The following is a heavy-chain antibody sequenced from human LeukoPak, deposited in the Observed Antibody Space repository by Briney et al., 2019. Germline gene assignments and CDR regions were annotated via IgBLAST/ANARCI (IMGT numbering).Heavy chain of an antibody. J-gene: IGHJ4*02. CDR2: IYSGGST. V-gene: IGHV3-53*01. CDR1: GFTVSSNY. CDR3: ARALAVASYFDY. Sequence: GGSLRLSCTASGFTVSSNYMSWVRQAPGKGLEWVSVIYSGGSTYYADSVKGRFTISRDNSKNTLYLQMNSLRAEDTDVYYCARALAVASYFDYWGQGTLGTVSS. D-gene: IGHD6-19*01.